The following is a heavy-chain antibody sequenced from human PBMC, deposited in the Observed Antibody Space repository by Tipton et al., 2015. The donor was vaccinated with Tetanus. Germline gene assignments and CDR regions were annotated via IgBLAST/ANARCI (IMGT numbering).Heavy chain of an antibody. CDR2: IYESGDT. CDR1: GGSIRGGTFY. D-gene: IGHD3-3*01. CDR3: ARHQSGYFTPFDY. V-gene: IGHV4-39*01. Sequence: LRLSCTVSGGSIRGGTFYWGWIRQPPGKGLVWIGSIYESGDTYYIPSLKSRVTISGDTSKNQFSLTLNSMASADTGVYYCARHQSGYFTPFDYWGQGNLVTVSS. J-gene: IGHJ4*02.